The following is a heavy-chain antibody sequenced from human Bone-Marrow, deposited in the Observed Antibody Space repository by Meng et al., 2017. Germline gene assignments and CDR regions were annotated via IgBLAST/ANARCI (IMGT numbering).Heavy chain of an antibody. CDR3: ARELSIATAPVDP. CDR2: INTNAGKP. D-gene: IGHD6-13*01. CDR1: CTTSTSYA. J-gene: IGHJ5*02. Sequence: QVGTSVSALKHPGACVMFSVKATCTTSTSYAKSWGRQPPRQGIGWMGWINTNAGKPQYDQGLTGLFVFTLDSSVSTAYLQISSRKAEAAAVYYSARELSIATAPVDPWGQGTLVTVSS. V-gene: IGHV7-4-1*02.